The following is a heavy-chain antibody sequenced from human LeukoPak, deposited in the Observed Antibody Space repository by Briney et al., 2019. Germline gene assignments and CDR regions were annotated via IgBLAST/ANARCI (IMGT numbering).Heavy chain of an antibody. CDR1: GYTFTSYY. CDR3: ARESIAAAGPFDY. D-gene: IGHD6-13*01. J-gene: IGHJ4*02. V-gene: IGHV1-46*01. CDR2: INPSGGST. Sequence: ASVKVSCKASGYTFTSYYMHWVRQAPGQGLEWMGVINPSGGSTSYAQKFQGRVTMTRDTSTSTVHMELSSLRSEDAAVYYCARESIAAAGPFDYWGQGTLVTVSS.